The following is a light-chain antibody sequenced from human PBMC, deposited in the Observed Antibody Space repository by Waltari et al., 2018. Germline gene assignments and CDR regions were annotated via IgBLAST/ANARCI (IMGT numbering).Light chain of an antibody. CDR3: QQYDISPFI. V-gene: IGKV3-20*01. J-gene: IGKJ5*01. CDR2: GAS. CDR1: QGVNSHF. Sequence: EIVLTQSPGTLSLSPGERATLPCRASQGVNSHFLAWYQQKPGQSTRLLLDGASIRATGIPDRFSGSGSGTDFTLTISRLEPEDFAVYYCQQYDISPFIFGPGTRLEFK.